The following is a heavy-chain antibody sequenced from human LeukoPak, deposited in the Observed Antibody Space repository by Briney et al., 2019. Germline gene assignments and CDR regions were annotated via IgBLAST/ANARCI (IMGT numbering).Heavy chain of an antibody. D-gene: IGHD1-1*01. CDR2: IDPSDSYT. V-gene: IGHV5-10-1*01. Sequence: GESLKISCKGSGYSFTSNWISWVRKMPGKGLEWMGRIDPSDSYTNYSPSFQGHVTISADKSISTAYLQWSSLKASDTAMYYCARQPEGTWFDPWGQGTLVTVSS. CDR1: GYSFTSNW. CDR3: ARQPEGTWFDP. J-gene: IGHJ5*02.